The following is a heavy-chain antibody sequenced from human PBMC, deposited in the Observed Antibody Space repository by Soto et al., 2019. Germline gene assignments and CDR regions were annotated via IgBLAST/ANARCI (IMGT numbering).Heavy chain of an antibody. CDR3: ARDLGYSSSSGAFDY. J-gene: IGHJ4*02. V-gene: IGHV1-18*01. D-gene: IGHD6-13*01. CDR2: ISAYNGNT. CDR1: GYTFTSYG. Sequence: ASVKVSCKASGYTFTSYGISWVRQAPGQGLEWMGWISAYNGNTNYAQKLQGRVTMTTDTSTSTAYMELSSLRSEDTAVYYCARDLGYSSSSGAFDYWGQGTLVTVSS.